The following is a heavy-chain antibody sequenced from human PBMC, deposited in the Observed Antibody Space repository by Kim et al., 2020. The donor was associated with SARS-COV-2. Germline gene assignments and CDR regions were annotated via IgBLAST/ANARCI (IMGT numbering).Heavy chain of an antibody. V-gene: IGHV3-33*08. CDR3: ARDSVLRQWLASFDFDY. J-gene: IGHJ4*02. CDR2: IRYDGSNK. D-gene: IGHD6-19*01. Sequence: GGSLRLSCAASGFTFSSYGMHWVRQAPGKGLEWVAVIRYDGSNKYYADSVEGRFTISRDNSKNTLYLQMNSLRAEDTAVYYCARDSVLRQWLASFDFDYCGEGTLVTV. CDR1: GFTFSSYG.